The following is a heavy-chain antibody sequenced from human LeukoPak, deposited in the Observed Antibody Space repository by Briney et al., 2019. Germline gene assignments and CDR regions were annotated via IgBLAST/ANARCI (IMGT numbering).Heavy chain of an antibody. V-gene: IGHV3-30*02. CDR3: AKDLGRSGWPDFDY. CDR1: GFTFSSYG. J-gene: IGHJ4*02. CDR2: IRYDGSNK. Sequence: PGGSLRLSCAASGFTFSSYGMHWVRQAPGKGLEWVAFIRYDGSNKYYADSVKGRFTISRDNSKNTLYLQMNSLRAEDTAVYYCAKDLGRSGWPDFDYWGQGTLVTVSS. D-gene: IGHD6-19*01.